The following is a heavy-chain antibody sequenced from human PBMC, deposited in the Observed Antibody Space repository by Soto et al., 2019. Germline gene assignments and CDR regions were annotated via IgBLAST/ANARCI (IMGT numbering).Heavy chain of an antibody. D-gene: IGHD3-16*01. V-gene: IGHV4-34*02. CDR3: ARHGGYYFDY. CDR2: TLPGRNN. Sequence: HVQLQQWGAGLLKPSQTLSLTCAVYGGSFSDYYWSWIRQPPGEGLEWIGETLPGRNNIYNPYRESRVTFSEDSCTNQFALTLNSVTAADTAVYYCARHGGYYFDYWGQGTLVTVSS. J-gene: IGHJ4*02. CDR1: GGSFSDYY.